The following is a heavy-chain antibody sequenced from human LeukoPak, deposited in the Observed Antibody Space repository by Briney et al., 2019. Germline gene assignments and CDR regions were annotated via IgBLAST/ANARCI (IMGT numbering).Heavy chain of an antibody. V-gene: IGHV5-51*01. CDR1: GYSFASYW. CDR3: GRQMYYYDSNGSFNWIFDI. Sequence: GESLKISCKASGYSFASYWIGWVRQKPGKGLEWMGIIYPGDSDYSYSPSFQGQVTISADKSINTAYLQWSGLKASDTAMYYCGRQMYYYDSNGSFNWIFDIWGRGTLVTVSS. J-gene: IGHJ2*01. CDR2: IYPGDSDY. D-gene: IGHD3-22*01.